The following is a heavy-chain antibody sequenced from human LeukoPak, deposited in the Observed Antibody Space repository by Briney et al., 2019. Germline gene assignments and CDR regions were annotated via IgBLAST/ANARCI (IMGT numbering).Heavy chain of an antibody. D-gene: IGHD2-15*01. V-gene: IGHV4-34*01. CDR3: ARDGPVVAATLYYYGMDV. Sequence: PSETLSLTCAVYGGSFSGYYWSWIRQPPGKGLEWIGEINHSGSTNYNPSLKSRVTISVDTSKNQFSLKLSSVTAADTAVYYCARDGPVVAATLYYYGMDVWGQGTTVTVSS. J-gene: IGHJ6*02. CDR2: INHSGST. CDR1: GGSFSGYY.